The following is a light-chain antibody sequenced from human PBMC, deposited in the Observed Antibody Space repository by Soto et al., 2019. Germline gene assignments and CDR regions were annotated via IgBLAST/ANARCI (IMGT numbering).Light chain of an antibody. V-gene: IGKV1-39*01. CDR2: AAS. CDR1: ETISNY. Sequence: DIQMTQSPSSLSASVGGRVTITCRASETISNYLNWYQEKPGKAPKLLIYAASNLQSGVPSRFSGSGSGTDFTLTITNLQPEDFATYYCQKTYSTPFTFGRGTNVDVK. J-gene: IGKJ3*01. CDR3: QKTYSTPFT.